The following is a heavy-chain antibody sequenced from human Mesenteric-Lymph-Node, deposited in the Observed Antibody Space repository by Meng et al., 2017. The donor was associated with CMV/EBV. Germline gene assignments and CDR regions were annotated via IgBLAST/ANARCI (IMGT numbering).Heavy chain of an antibody. CDR2: ISSSSSYI. D-gene: IGHD2-2*01. J-gene: IGHJ6*02. CDR3: ARYCSSTSCYGDYYYYGMDV. CDR1: GFIFSNYA. Sequence: GESLKISCAASGFIFSNYAMNWVRQAPGQGLEWVSSISSSSSYIYYADSVKGRFTISRDNAKNSLYLQMNSLRAEDTAVYYCARYCSSTSCYGDYYYYGMDVWGQGTTVTVSS. V-gene: IGHV3-21*01.